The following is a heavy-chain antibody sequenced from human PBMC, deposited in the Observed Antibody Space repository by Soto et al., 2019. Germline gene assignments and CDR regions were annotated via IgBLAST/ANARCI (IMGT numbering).Heavy chain of an antibody. V-gene: IGHV3-33*01. D-gene: IGHD5-12*01. CDR1: GFTFSSYG. CDR3: ARDYSGYLYY. CDR2: IWYDGSNK. J-gene: IGHJ4*02. Sequence: QVQLVESGGGVVQPGRYLRLSCAASGFTFSSYGMHWVRQAPGKGLEWVAVIWYDGSNKYYADSVKGRFTISRDNSKNTLYLQMNSLRAEDTALYYCARDYSGYLYYWGQGTLVTVST.